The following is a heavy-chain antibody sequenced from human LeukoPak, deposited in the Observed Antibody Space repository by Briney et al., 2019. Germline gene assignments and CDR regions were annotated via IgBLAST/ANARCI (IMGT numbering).Heavy chain of an antibody. CDR1: GGSFSGYY. V-gene: IGHV4-34*01. CDR2: INHSGST. J-gene: IGHJ4*02. CDR3: ARGLLTTVTSYYFDY. D-gene: IGHD4-17*01. Sequence: KPSETLSLTCAVYGGSFSGYYWSWIRQPPGKGLEWIGEINHSGSTNYNPSLKSRVTISVDTSKNQFSLKLSSVTAADTAVYYCARGLLTTVTSYYFDYWGQGTLVTVSS.